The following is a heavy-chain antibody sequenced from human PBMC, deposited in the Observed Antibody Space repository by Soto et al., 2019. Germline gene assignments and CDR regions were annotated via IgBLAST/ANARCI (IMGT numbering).Heavy chain of an antibody. J-gene: IGHJ4*02. Sequence: QVQLVQSGAEVKKPGASVKVSCQASGYTFTRYDINWVRQATGQGIEWMGWMNPNSGNTGYAQNFQGRVTMTRSTSISTAYMELSSLRSEDTAVYYCASSRDSSSALSSFDYWGQGTLVTVSS. CDR1: GYTFTRYD. D-gene: IGHD6-6*01. CDR3: ASSRDSSSALSSFDY. CDR2: MNPNSGNT. V-gene: IGHV1-8*01.